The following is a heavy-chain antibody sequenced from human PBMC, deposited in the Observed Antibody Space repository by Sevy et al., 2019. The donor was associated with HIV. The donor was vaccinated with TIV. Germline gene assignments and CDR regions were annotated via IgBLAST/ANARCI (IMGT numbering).Heavy chain of an antibody. D-gene: IGHD4-17*01. CDR1: RYTFTDYY. CDR2: INPNNGGT. V-gene: IGHV1-2*02. Sequence: ASVKVSCKAARYTFTDYYVHWVRQGPGQGLEWMGWINPNNGGTKYAQRFQGRVTMTRDTSINTAYMELGSLTSHDTAVYYCARLTTMPTSDDYGMDVWGQGTTVTVSS. CDR3: ARLTTMPTSDDYGMDV. J-gene: IGHJ6*02.